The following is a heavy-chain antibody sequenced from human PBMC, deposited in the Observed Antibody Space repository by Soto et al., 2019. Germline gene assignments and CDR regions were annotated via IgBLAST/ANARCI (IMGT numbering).Heavy chain of an antibody. CDR3: AHRRGYGSGSYNDAFDI. D-gene: IGHD3-10*01. J-gene: IGHJ3*02. Sequence: QITLKESGPTLVKPTQTLTLTCTFSGFSLSTSGVGVGWIRQPPGKALEWLALIYWDDDKRYSPSLKSRLTITKDTSKNQVVLTMTNMDPVDTATYYCAHRRGYGSGSYNDAFDIWGQGTMVTVSS. CDR2: IYWDDDK. CDR1: GFSLSTSGVG. V-gene: IGHV2-5*02.